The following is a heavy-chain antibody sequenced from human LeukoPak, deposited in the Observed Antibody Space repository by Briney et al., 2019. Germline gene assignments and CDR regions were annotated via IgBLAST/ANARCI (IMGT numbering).Heavy chain of an antibody. Sequence: SETLSLTCTVSGGSVSSGSHYWSWIRQPPGKGLEWIGYIYYSGSTNYNPSLKRRVTISVDTSKNQFSLKLSSVTAADTAVYYCARGRKAIFGVVITDYYYYGMDVWGQGTTVTVSS. CDR3: ARGRKAIFGVVITDYYYYGMDV. V-gene: IGHV4-61*01. D-gene: IGHD3-3*01. CDR2: IYYSGST. CDR1: GGSVSSGSHY. J-gene: IGHJ6*02.